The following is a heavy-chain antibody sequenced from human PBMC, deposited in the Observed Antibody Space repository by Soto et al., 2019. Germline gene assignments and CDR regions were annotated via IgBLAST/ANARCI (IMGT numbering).Heavy chain of an antibody. CDR2: IYYSGST. D-gene: IGHD5-18*01. CDR3: ARDQYGTAMTIGDYYGMDV. CDR1: GGSISSGDYY. V-gene: IGHV4-30-4*01. Sequence: SETLSLTCTVSGGSISSGDYYWSWIRQPPGKGLEWIGYIYYSGSTYYNPSLKSRVTISVDTSKNQFSLKLSSVTAADTAVYYCARDQYGTAMTIGDYYGMDVWGQGTTVTVSS. J-gene: IGHJ6*02.